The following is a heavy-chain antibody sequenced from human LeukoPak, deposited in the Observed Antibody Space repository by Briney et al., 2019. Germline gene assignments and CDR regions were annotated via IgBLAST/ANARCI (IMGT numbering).Heavy chain of an antibody. V-gene: IGHV4-61*01. CDR1: GGSVSSGSYY. Sequence: PETLSLTCTVSGGSVSSGSYYWSWIRQPPGTGLEWIGYIYYSGSTNYNPSLKSRVTISVDTSKNQFSLKLSSVTAADTAVYYCARDLGTGFDYWGQGTLVTVSS. D-gene: IGHD1-1*01. CDR3: ARDLGTGFDY. J-gene: IGHJ4*02. CDR2: IYYSGST.